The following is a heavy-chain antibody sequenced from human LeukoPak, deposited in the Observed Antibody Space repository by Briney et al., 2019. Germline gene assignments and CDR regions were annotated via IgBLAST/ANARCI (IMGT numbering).Heavy chain of an antibody. CDR2: VYYSGNT. CDR1: GGYIISRSHY. J-gene: IGHJ4*02. V-gene: IGHV4-39*01. CDR3: ARHHAEILVPND. Sequence: SETLSLTCTVSGGYIISRSHYWAWIRQPPGKGLEWIGSVYYSGNTYYNPSLKTRATISIDTPTSKNQFSLTLSSVTAADTAVYYCARHHAEILVPNDWGQGTLVTVSS. D-gene: IGHD1-1*01.